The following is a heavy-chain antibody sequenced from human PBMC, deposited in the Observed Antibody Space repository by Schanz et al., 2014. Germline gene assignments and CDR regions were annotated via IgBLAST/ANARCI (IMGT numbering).Heavy chain of an antibody. V-gene: IGHV4-34*01. CDR1: GGSFSNYY. J-gene: IGHJ1*01. CDR2: INNSGST. Sequence: QVQLQQWGAGLLKPSETLSLTCDVYGGSFSNYYWSWIRQPPGKGLEWIGEINNSGSTTYNSSLKSRVTISVDTSKNQFSLKMRYVTAADTAVYYCARGRFRPNNSGLTSEYFQQWGQGTLVTVSS. D-gene: IGHD6-25*01. CDR3: ARGRFRPNNSGLTSEYFQQ.